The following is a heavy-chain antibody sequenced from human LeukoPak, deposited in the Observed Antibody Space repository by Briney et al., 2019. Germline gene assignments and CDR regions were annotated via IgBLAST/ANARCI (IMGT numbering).Heavy chain of an antibody. V-gene: IGHV3-30*02. CDR3: AKALAYYDILAGCDY. D-gene: IGHD3-9*01. Sequence: GGSLRLSCAASGFTFSSYGMHWVRQAPGKGLEWVAFIRYDGSNKYYADSVKGRFTISRDNSKNTLYLQMNSLRAEDTAVYYCAKALAYYDILAGCDYWGQGTLVTVSS. CDR2: IRYDGSNK. J-gene: IGHJ4*02. CDR1: GFTFSSYG.